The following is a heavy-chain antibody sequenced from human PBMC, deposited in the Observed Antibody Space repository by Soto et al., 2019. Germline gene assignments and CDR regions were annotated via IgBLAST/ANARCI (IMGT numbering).Heavy chain of an antibody. CDR3: AKDGLSDSPSAIDY. V-gene: IGHV3-23*01. D-gene: IGHD6-13*01. CDR1: VFTFSKAG. Sequence: GRSLILSFAASVFTFSKAGMSWVRHAPGKGLEWVAGIGGSGRRTYYADAVKGRFTISRDNSKNTLFLQMNSLRAEDTAIYYCAKDGLSDSPSAIDYWGQGTLVTVSS. J-gene: IGHJ4*02. CDR2: IGGSGRRT.